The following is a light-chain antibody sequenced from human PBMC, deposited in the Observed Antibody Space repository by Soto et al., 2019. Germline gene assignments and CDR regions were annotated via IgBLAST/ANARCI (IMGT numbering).Light chain of an antibody. CDR1: QSVSSN. V-gene: IGKV3-15*01. Sequence: EIMLTPSPLTLSLSPVAIATLSCTGSQSVSSNLVWYQQKPGQAPRLLIYSASTRATGIPARFSGSGSGTEFSLTISSLQSEDLAVYYCQQYKNWAPITFGRGTRLEIK. CDR2: SAS. J-gene: IGKJ5*01. CDR3: QQYKNWAPIT.